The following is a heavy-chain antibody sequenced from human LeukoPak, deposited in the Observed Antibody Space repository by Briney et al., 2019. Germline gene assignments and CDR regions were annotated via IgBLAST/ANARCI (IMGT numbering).Heavy chain of an antibody. Sequence: ASVKVSCKASGYTFTSYGISWVRQAPGQGLEWMGWINPNSGGTNYAQKFQGRVTMTRDTSISTAYMELSRLRSDDTAVYYCARVFRGITMIVGGLELDYWGQGTLDTVSS. V-gene: IGHV1-2*02. CDR3: ARVFRGITMIVGGLELDY. CDR2: INPNSGGT. CDR1: GYTFTSYG. J-gene: IGHJ4*02. D-gene: IGHD3-22*01.